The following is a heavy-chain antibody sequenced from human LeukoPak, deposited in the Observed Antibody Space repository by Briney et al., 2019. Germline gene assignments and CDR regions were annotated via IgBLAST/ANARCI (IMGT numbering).Heavy chain of an antibody. CDR3: ARAPPLTRGPFDP. CDR1: GYTFTGYY. CDR2: INPNSGGT. Sequence: GASVKVSCKASGYTFTGYYMHWVRQAPGQGLEWMGWINPNSGGTIYAQKFQGRVTMTRDTSISTVYMELSRLRSGDTAVYYCARAPPLTRGPFDPWGQGALVTVSS. J-gene: IGHJ5*02. D-gene: IGHD2-15*01. V-gene: IGHV1-2*02.